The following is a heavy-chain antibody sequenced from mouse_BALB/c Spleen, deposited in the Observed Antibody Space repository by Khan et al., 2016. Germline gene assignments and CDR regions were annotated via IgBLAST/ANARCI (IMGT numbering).Heavy chain of an antibody. CDR3: ATLYYDYDGVAY. CDR2: INPSTGYT. Sequence: QVQLQQSGAELAKPGASVKMSCKASGYTFTSYWMHWVKQRPGQGLEWIGYINPSTGYTEYNQKFKDKATLTADKSSSTAYMQLSSLTSEDSAVYYCATLYYDYDGVAYWGQGTLVTVSA. J-gene: IGHJ3*01. D-gene: IGHD2-4*01. CDR1: GYTFTSYW. V-gene: IGHV1-7*01.